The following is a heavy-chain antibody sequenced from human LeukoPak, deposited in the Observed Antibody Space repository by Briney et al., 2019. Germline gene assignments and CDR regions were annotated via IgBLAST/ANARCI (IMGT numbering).Heavy chain of an antibody. Sequence: RGGSLRLSCAASGFTFSSYSMHWVRQAPGKGLEWVGVISYDGSNKYYADSVKGRVTISRDISKNTLYLEMNSLRAEDTAVYYCARGSRAKITIFGVADFDYWGQGALVTVSS. CDR2: ISYDGSNK. V-gene: IGHV3-30*04. J-gene: IGHJ4*02. CDR1: GFTFSSYS. D-gene: IGHD3-3*01. CDR3: ARGSRAKITIFGVADFDY.